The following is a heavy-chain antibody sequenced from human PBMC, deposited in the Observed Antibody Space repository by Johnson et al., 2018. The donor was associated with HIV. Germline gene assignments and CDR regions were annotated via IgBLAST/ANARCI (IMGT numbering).Heavy chain of an antibody. CDR3: ARAQLLADDAFNN. CDR1: GITVSSNY. J-gene: IGHJ3*02. V-gene: IGHV3-66*01. Sequence: EQLVESGGGLVQPGGSLRLSCSASGITVSSNYMSWVRQAPGKGLEWVSVIFTAGDVYYSDSVKGRFTISRDNSKNTLYLQLNSLRVEDTAIYYCARAQLLADDAFNNWGQGTMVTVSS. CDR2: IFTAGDV. D-gene: IGHD6-6*01.